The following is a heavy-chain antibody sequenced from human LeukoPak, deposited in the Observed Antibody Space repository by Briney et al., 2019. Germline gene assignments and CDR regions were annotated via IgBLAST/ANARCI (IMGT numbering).Heavy chain of an antibody. V-gene: IGHV1-18*01. CDR3: VRDRTKYCSSTSCPLDY. D-gene: IGHD2-2*01. Sequence: GASVKVSCKASGYTFTSYDISWVRQAPGQGLEWMGWISVYNGHTNYAQKLQGRVTMTTDTSTSTAYMELRSLRSDDTAVYYCVRDRTKYCSSTSCPLDYWGQGTLVTVSS. CDR2: ISVYNGHT. CDR1: GYTFTSYD. J-gene: IGHJ4*02.